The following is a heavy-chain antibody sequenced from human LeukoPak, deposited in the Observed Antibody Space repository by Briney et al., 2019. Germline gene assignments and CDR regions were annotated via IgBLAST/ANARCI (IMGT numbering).Heavy chain of an antibody. CDR3: ARTNERGYSYGRFDY. D-gene: IGHD5-18*01. Sequence: GGSLRLSCAASGFTFSSYWMSWVRQAPGKGLEWVANIKQDGSEKYYVDSVKGRFTISRDNAKNSLYLQMNSLRAEDTAVYYCARTNERGYSYGRFDYWGQGTLVTVSS. CDR2: IKQDGSEK. V-gene: IGHV3-7*01. CDR1: GFTFSSYW. J-gene: IGHJ4*02.